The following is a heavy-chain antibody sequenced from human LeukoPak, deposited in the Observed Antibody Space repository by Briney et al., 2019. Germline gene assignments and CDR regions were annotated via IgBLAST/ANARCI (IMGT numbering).Heavy chain of an antibody. CDR2: ISSSSSYI. J-gene: IGHJ3*02. CDR1: GFTFSSYS. Sequence: PGGSLRLSCAASGFTFSSYSMNWVRQAPGKGLEWVSSISSSSSYIYYADSVKGRFTISRDNAKNSLYLQMNSLRAEDTALYYCAKDKDSSGWDAFDIWGQGTMVTVTS. V-gene: IGHV3-21*04. D-gene: IGHD6-19*01. CDR3: AKDKDSSGWDAFDI.